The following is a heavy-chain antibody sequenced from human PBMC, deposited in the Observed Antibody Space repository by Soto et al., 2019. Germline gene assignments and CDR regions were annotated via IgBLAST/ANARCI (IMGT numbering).Heavy chain of an antibody. CDR2: IYHSGST. D-gene: IGHD1-26*01. CDR1: NASITSSGYY. CDR3: ARMSGTYYGPDY. Sequence: QVQLQESGPRLVEASQTLSLTCTVSNASITSSGYYWSWVRQPPGKRLEWIGYIYHSGSTFYSPSLRSRLTMSVATSKNQFSLTLRSVTAADTAVYHCARMSGTYYGPDYWGQGTLVTVSS. J-gene: IGHJ4*02. V-gene: IGHV4-31*03.